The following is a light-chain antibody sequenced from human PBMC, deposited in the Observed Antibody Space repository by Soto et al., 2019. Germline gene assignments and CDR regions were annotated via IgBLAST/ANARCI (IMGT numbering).Light chain of an antibody. Sequence: GDRVTITCRASQSISTWLDRYQQKPGTAPKLLIYKASTLEGGVTSRFSGSRSGTEFTLTVSSLQPDDFATYYCQQYNDSFPYTFGQGTKLESK. CDR2: KAS. J-gene: IGKJ2*01. CDR3: QQYNDSFPYT. CDR1: QSISTW. V-gene: IGKV1-5*03.